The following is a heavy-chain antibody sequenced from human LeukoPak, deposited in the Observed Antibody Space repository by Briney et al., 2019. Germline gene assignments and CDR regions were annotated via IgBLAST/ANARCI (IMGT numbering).Heavy chain of an antibody. CDR1: GFTFSSYA. Sequence: GRSLRLSCAASGFTFSSYAMHWVRQAPGKGLEWVAVISYDGSNKYYADSVKGRFTISRDNSKNTLYLQMNSLRAEDTAVYYCARDPYYYDSSGYLVYWGQGTLVTVSS. D-gene: IGHD3-22*01. V-gene: IGHV3-30-3*01. CDR3: ARDPYYYDSSGYLVY. CDR2: ISYDGSNK. J-gene: IGHJ4*02.